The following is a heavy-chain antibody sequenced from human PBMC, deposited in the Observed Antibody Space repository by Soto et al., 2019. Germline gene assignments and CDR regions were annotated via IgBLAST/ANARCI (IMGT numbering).Heavy chain of an antibody. V-gene: IGHV1-69*04. Sequence: SVKVSCKASGGTFSSYTISWVRQAPGQGLEWMGRIIPILGIANYAQKFQGRVTITADKSTSTAYMELSSLRSEDTAVYYCARDSSGRYCSGGSCYGVAFDIWGQGTMVTVSS. CDR3: ARDSSGRYCSGGSCYGVAFDI. CDR2: IIPILGIA. J-gene: IGHJ3*02. CDR1: GGTFSSYT. D-gene: IGHD2-15*01.